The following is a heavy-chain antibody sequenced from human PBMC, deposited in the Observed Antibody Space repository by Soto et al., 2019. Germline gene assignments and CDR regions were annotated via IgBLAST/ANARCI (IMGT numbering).Heavy chain of an antibody. J-gene: IGHJ6*02. D-gene: IGHD3-3*01. Sequence: LRLSCAASGFTFSSYGMHWVRQAPGKGLEWVAVISYDGSNKYYADSVKGRFTISRDNSKNTLYLQMNSLRAEDTAVYYCAKDLPYDFWSGYYSGRYYYYGMDVWGQGTTVTVSS. CDR3: AKDLPYDFWSGYYSGRYYYYGMDV. CDR1: GFTFSSYG. CDR2: ISYDGSNK. V-gene: IGHV3-30*18.